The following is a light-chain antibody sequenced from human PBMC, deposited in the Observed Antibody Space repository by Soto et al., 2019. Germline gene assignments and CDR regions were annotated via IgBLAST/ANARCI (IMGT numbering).Light chain of an antibody. CDR3: QQYNSWVT. CDR1: QSISTT. V-gene: IGKV3-15*01. CDR2: GAS. Sequence: EIVLTQSPVTLSVSPVERATLSCRASQSISTTLVWYQQKPGQAPRLLIYGASTRATGVPARFSGSGSGTEFTLTISSLQSEDFAVYYCQQYNSWVTFGGGTKV. J-gene: IGKJ4*01.